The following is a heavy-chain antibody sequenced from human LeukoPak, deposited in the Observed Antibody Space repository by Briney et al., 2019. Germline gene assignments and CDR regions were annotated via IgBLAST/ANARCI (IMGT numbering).Heavy chain of an antibody. CDR3: AGHWSRGL. CDR2: IYSGGSA. V-gene: IGHV3-53*01. Sequence: GGSLRLSCAASGSTLSNSYMTWVRQAPGKGLEWVSVIYSGGSADYADSVKGRFTISRDSSKNTLYLQMSSLRAEDTAMYYCAGHWSRGLWGQGTLVTVSS. CDR1: GSTLSNSY. J-gene: IGHJ4*02. D-gene: IGHD1-1*01.